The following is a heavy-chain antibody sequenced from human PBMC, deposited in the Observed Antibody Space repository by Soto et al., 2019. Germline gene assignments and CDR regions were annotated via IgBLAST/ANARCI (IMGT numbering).Heavy chain of an antibody. Sequence: QPGGSLRLSCAASGFAFSTYWMTWVRQAPGKGLEWVANIKQDGSEKYYADSVKGRFTISRDNSKNTLYLQMNSLRAEDTAVYYCASNEVLMVYAPFDYWGQGTLVTVSS. J-gene: IGHJ4*02. D-gene: IGHD2-8*01. CDR1: GFAFSTYW. CDR3: ASNEVLMVYAPFDY. CDR2: IKQDGSEK. V-gene: IGHV3-7*01.